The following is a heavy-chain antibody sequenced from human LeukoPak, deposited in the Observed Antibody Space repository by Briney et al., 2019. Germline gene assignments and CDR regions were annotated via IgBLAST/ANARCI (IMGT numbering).Heavy chain of an antibody. D-gene: IGHD3-22*01. CDR3: ARDRVLDYYDSSGYDY. Sequence: PGGSLRLSXAASGFTFSSYSMNWVRQAPGKGLEWVSSISSSSSYIYYADSVKGRFTISRDNAKNSLYLQMNSLGAEDTAVYYCARDRVLDYYDSSGYDYWGQGTLVTVSS. CDR2: ISSSSSYI. V-gene: IGHV3-21*01. J-gene: IGHJ4*02. CDR1: GFTFSSYS.